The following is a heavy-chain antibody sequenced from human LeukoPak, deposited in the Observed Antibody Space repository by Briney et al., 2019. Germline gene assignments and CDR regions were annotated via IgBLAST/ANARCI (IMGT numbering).Heavy chain of an antibody. CDR1: GYTFTTYD. Sequence: ASVKVSCKASGYTFTTYDINWVRQATGQGLEWMGWMNPNSGNTGYAQKFQGRVTMTRNTSISTAYMELSSLRPEDTAVYYRARGPNKSDGGNSGSAWFDPWGQGTLVTVSS. D-gene: IGHD4-23*01. CDR2: MNPNSGNT. CDR3: ARGPNKSDGGNSGSAWFDP. J-gene: IGHJ5*02. V-gene: IGHV1-8*01.